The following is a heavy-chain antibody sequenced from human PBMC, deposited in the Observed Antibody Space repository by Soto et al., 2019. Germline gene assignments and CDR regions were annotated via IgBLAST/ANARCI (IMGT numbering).Heavy chain of an antibody. D-gene: IGHD3-3*01. CDR1: GCTFSSYS. J-gene: IGHJ4*02. CDR2: ISSSSSTI. CDR3: ARDYDFWSGYSFTFDY. V-gene: IGHV3-48*02. Sequence: EVQLVESGGGLVQPGGSLRLSCGASGCTFSSYSMNWVRQAPGKGLEWVSYISSSSSTIYYADSVKGRFTISRDNAKNSLYLQMNSLRDEDTAVYYCARDYDFWSGYSFTFDYWGQGTLVTVSS.